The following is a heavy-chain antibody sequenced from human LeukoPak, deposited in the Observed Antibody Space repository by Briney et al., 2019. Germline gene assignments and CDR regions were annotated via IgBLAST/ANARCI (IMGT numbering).Heavy chain of an antibody. D-gene: IGHD2-8*01. CDR3: ARGRYCTIGICYRSFDY. CDR2: IDTSGSTI. CDR1: GFTFSSYE. V-gene: IGHV3-48*03. Sequence: PGGSLRLSCAASGFTFSSYEMNWVRQAPGKGLEWVSYIDTSGSTIYYADSVKGRFTMSRDNAKNSLYLQMNSLRAENAAVYYCARGRYCTIGICYRSFDYWGRGTLVTVSS. J-gene: IGHJ4*02.